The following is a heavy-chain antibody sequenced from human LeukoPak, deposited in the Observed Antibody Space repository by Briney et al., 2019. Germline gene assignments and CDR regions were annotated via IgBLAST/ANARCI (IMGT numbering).Heavy chain of an antibody. J-gene: IGHJ4*01. CDR3: ARVWAWGSGNYFDN. D-gene: IGHD7-27*01. CDR1: GFTFDAFG. V-gene: IGHV3-20*04. CDR2: IRGDAGST. Sequence: GGSVRLSCAASGFTFDAFGMTWARQAPGKGLEWVSAIRGDAGSTGYAAPGRGDSTFSRDNAKNSLFLQMNSLRVEDTALYYCARVWAWGSGNYFDNCGHRGLLSASS.